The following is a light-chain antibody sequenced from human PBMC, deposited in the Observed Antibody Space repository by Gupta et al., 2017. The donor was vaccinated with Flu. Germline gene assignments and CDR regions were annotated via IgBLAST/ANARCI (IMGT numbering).Light chain of an antibody. CDR2: LGS. CDR1: QSLLHSNGYNY. Sequence: DMVMTQSPLSLHVTLGEPDSISCRSSQSLLHSNGYNYLDWYLQKPGQSPQLLIYLGSNRASGVPDRFSGSGSGTDFTLKISRVEAEDVGVYYCIQARQTPQTFGQGTKVEIK. V-gene: IGKV2-28*01. CDR3: IQARQTPQT. J-gene: IGKJ1*01.